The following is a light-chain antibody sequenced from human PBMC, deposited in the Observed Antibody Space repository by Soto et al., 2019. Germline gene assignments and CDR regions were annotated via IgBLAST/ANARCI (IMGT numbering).Light chain of an antibody. CDR1: SSNIGAGYD. V-gene: IGLV1-40*01. J-gene: IGLJ2*01. CDR3: QSYDSSLHVV. Sequence: QSVLTQPPSVSGAPGQRVTISCTGSSSNIGAGYDVHWYQQLPGTAPKLLIYGNSNRPSGVPDRFSGSKSGTSASLAITGLQAEDAADYYCQSYDSSLHVVFGGGTKLTVL. CDR2: GNS.